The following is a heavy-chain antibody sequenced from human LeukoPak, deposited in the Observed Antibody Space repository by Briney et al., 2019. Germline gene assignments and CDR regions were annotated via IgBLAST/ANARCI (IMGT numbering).Heavy chain of an antibody. V-gene: IGHV3-21*01. CDR3: ASMVVAATLGY. D-gene: IGHD2-15*01. J-gene: IGHJ4*02. CDR2: ISSSSSYI. Sequence: GSLRLSCAASGFPFSKYSMNLVRQASGKGLEWVSSISSSSSYIYYADSVKGRFTISRDNAKNSLYLQMNSLRAEDTAVYYCASMVVAATLGYWGQGTLVTVSS. CDR1: GFPFSKYS.